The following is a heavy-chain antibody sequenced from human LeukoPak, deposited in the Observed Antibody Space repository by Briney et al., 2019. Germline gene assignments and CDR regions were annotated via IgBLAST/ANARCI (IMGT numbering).Heavy chain of an antibody. V-gene: IGHV4-59*01. D-gene: IGHD5-24*01. J-gene: IGHJ2*01. CDR2: IHSSGST. CDR1: GGSISSYY. Sequence: PSETLSLTCTVSGGSISSYYWSWIRQPPGKGLEWIGYIHSSGSTNYNPSLKSRVTISVDTSKNQFSLKLSSVTAADTAVYYCARDCEWRWLDFDLWGRGTLVTVSS. CDR3: ARDCEWRWLDFDL.